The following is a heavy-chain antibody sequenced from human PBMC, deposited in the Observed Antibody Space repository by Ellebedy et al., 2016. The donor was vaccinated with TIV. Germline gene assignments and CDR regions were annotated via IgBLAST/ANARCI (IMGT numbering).Heavy chain of an antibody. J-gene: IGHJ5*02. Sequence: MPSETLSLTCGVSGDSINNDNYWSWVRQPPGRGLEWIGEVYQTGHTNYNPPLRSRITITVDKSKGQFSLTLRSMTAADTAVYYCARDWTRGGGYIPSWFDPWGQGTLVTVSS. V-gene: IGHV4-4*02. CDR1: GDSINNDNY. CDR3: ARDWTRGGGYIPSWFDP. CDR2: VYQTGHT. D-gene: IGHD3/OR15-3a*01.